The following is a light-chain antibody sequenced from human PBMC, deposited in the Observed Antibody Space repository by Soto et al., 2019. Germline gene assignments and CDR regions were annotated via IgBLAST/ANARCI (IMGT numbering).Light chain of an antibody. V-gene: IGLV4-60*02. Sequence: QAVVTQSSSASASLGSSVKLTCTLSSGHSSYIIAWHQQQPGKAPRYLMKLEGNGSYNKGSGVPDRFSGSSSGADRYLTISNLQFEDEADYYCETWDSNTHTVFGGGTKLTVL. J-gene: IGLJ3*02. CDR1: SGHSSYI. CDR2: LEGNGSY. CDR3: ETWDSNTHTV.